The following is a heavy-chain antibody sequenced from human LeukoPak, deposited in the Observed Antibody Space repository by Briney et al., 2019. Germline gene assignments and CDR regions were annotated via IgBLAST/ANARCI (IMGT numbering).Heavy chain of an antibody. CDR2: IYYRGTT. CDR3: ARACSGGSCYRTFDY. J-gene: IGHJ4*02. Sequence: SETLSLTCTVSGDSITSGSYYWGWVRQPPGKGLEWLGTIYYRGTTYYNPSLKSRVTISVDTSKNQFSLKLSSVTAADTAVYYCARACSGGSCYRTFDYWGQGTLVTVSS. D-gene: IGHD2-15*01. V-gene: IGHV4-39*07. CDR1: GDSITSGSYY.